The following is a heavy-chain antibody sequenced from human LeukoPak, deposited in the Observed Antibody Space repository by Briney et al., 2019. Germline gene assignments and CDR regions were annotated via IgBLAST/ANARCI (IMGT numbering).Heavy chain of an antibody. V-gene: IGHV1-3*02. Sequence: GASVKVSCKASGYTFTNYTMHWVRQAPGQRLEWMGWSSAGNGNTKYSQEFQGRVTITRDTSTSTVYMELSSLRSEDTAVYYCARVDYSNWFDPWGQGTLVTVSS. CDR1: GYTFTNYT. CDR2: SSAGNGNT. CDR3: ARVDYSNWFDP. J-gene: IGHJ5*02. D-gene: IGHD5-12*01.